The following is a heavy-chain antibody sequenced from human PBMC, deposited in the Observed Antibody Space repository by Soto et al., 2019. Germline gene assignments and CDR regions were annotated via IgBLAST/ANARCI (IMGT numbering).Heavy chain of an antibody. J-gene: IGHJ6*02. CDR1: GFTFSSYE. CDR3: ARGPDTAMVTYYYYYGMDV. D-gene: IGHD5-18*01. CDR2: ISSSGSTI. V-gene: IGHV3-48*03. Sequence: PGGSLRLSCAASGFTFSSYEMNWVRQAPGKGLEWVSYISSSGSTIYYADSVKGRFTISRDNAKNSLYLQMNSLRAEDTAVYYCARGPDTAMVTYYYYYGMDVWGQGTTVTVSS.